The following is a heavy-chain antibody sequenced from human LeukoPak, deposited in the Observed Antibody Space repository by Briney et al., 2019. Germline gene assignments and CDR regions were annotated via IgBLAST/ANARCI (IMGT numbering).Heavy chain of an antibody. V-gene: IGHV3-23*01. CDR1: GFTFSSYA. D-gene: IGHD6-19*01. Sequence: PGGSLRLSCAASGFTFSSYAMSWVRQAPGKGLEWVSAISGSGGSTYYADSVKGRFTISRDNSKNTLYLQMNSLRAEDTAVYYCAKGRAVAGIFYYGMDVWGQGTTVTVSS. J-gene: IGHJ6*02. CDR2: ISGSGGST. CDR3: AKGRAVAGIFYYGMDV.